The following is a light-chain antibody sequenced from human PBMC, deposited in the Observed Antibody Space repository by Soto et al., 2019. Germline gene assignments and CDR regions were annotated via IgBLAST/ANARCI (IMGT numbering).Light chain of an antibody. CDR2: GAS. V-gene: IGKV1-39*01. CDR1: QSVTTY. J-gene: IGKJ5*01. CDR3: HQSYINPPT. Sequence: DIQMTQYNSSLSASVGDRVTISCRASQSVTTYLNWYQHKPGKAPQLLIYGASRLQSGVPSRFSASGSATDFALTITILQPEDFTPYCCHQSYINPPTFSQVTLLEI.